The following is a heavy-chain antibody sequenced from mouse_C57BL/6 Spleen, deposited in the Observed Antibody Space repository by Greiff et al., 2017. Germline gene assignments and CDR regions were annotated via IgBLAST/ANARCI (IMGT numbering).Heavy chain of an antibody. Sequence: QVHVKQPGAELVKPGASVKLSCKASGYTFTSYWMHWVKQRPGRGLEWIGRIDPNSGGTKYNEKFKSKATLTVDKPSSTAYMQLSSLTSEDSAVYYCAREEWLLRGAMDYWGQGTSVTVSS. CDR2: IDPNSGGT. CDR1: GYTFTSYW. V-gene: IGHV1-72*01. J-gene: IGHJ4*01. D-gene: IGHD2-3*01. CDR3: AREEWLLRGAMDY.